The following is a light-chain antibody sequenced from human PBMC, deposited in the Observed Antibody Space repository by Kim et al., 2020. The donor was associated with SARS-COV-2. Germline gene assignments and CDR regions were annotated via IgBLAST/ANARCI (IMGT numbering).Light chain of an antibody. J-gene: IGLJ3*02. CDR1: SSDVGSYNH. CDR3: CSYAGSTTYWV. Sequence: QSITISCSGTSSDVGSYNHVSWYQQHPGKAPKVMIYEDTKRPSGVSDRFSGSKSGNTAPLTISGLQADDEADYYCCSYAGSTTYWVFGGGTKLTVL. CDR2: EDT. V-gene: IGLV2-23*01.